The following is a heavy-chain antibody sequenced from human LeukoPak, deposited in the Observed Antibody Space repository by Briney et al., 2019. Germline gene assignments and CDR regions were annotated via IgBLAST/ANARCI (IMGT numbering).Heavy chain of an antibody. Sequence: SQTLSLTCAISGDSVSSNRASWTWIRQSPSRGLEWLGRTYYRSKWYNDYAVSLKCRISINPDTSKNQFSLQLNSVTPEDTAVYYCSRSDGASDFDYWGQGTLVTVSS. J-gene: IGHJ4*02. CDR1: GDSVSSNRAS. V-gene: IGHV6-1*01. CDR3: SRSDGASDFDY. CDR2: TYYRSKWYN. D-gene: IGHD5-24*01.